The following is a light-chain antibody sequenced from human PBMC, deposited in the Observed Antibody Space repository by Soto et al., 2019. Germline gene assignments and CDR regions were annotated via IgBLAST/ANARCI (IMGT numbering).Light chain of an antibody. J-gene: IGKJ1*01. CDR1: QSVSSSY. CDR2: GAS. Sequence: EIVLTQSPGTLSLSPGERATRSCRASQSVSSSYLAWYQQKPGQAPRLLIYGASSRATGIPDRFSGSGSGTDFTLTISRLEPEDFAVYYCQQYGSSPSTFGQGNKVEIK. V-gene: IGKV3-20*01. CDR3: QQYGSSPST.